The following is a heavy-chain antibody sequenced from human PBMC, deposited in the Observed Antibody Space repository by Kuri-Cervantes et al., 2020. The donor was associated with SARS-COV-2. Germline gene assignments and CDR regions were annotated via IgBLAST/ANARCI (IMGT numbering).Heavy chain of an antibody. D-gene: IGHD1-1*01. CDR3: ARGYRYNLPYFDY. Sequence: LSLTCAASGFTFSCYAMSWVRQAPGKGLEWVSAISGSGGSTYYADSVKGRFTISRDNAKNSLYLQMNSLRAEDTAVYYCARGYRYNLPYFDYWGQGTLGTVSS. J-gene: IGHJ4*02. CDR1: GFTFSCYA. V-gene: IGHV3-23*01. CDR2: ISGSGGST.